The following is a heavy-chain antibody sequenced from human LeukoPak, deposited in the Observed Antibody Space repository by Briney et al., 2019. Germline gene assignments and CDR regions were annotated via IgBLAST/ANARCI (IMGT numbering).Heavy chain of an antibody. CDR3: ARDRERTETTIGNVGELDY. CDR2: INPNVGST. Sequence: GASVKVSCKASGYTLNSHHIHWLRQAPGQGLEWMGIINPNVGSTCYPQQFQGRVTMTRDTSTSTVFMDLSSLRSEDTAVYYCARDRERTETTIGNVGELDYWGQGTLVTVSS. CDR1: GYTLNSHH. V-gene: IGHV1-46*02. D-gene: IGHD4-17*01. J-gene: IGHJ4*02.